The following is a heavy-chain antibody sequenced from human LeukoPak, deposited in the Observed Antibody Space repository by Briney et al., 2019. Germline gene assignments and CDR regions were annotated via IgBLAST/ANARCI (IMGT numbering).Heavy chain of an antibody. Sequence: ASETLSLTCTVSGGSIIGYYWSWIRQPPGKGLEWIASIYYSGSTNYNPSLKSRVTISVDTSKNQFSLKLSSVTAADTAVYYCARAFGDYPTYYYYGMDVWGQGTTVTVSS. CDR1: GGSIIGYY. CDR2: IYYSGST. D-gene: IGHD4-17*01. V-gene: IGHV4-59*01. CDR3: ARAFGDYPTYYYYGMDV. J-gene: IGHJ6*02.